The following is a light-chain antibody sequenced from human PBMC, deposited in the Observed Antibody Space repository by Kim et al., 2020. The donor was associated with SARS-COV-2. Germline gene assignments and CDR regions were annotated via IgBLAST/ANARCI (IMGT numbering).Light chain of an antibody. CDR3: QQRNNWPPWT. J-gene: IGKJ1*01. Sequence: SPGERATLPCRASQSVSSYLAWYQQKRGQAPRLLIYDASNRATGIPARFSGSGSGTDFTLTISSLEPEDFAVYYCQQRNNWPPWTFGQGTKVDIK. CDR1: QSVSSY. CDR2: DAS. V-gene: IGKV3-11*01.